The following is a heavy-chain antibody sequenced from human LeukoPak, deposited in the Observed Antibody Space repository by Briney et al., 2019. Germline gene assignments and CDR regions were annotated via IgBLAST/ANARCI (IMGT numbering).Heavy chain of an antibody. V-gene: IGHV3-7*01. J-gene: IGHJ4*02. CDR1: GFTFSSYW. D-gene: IGHD3-16*01. Sequence: GGSLRLSCSASGFTFSSYWMSWVRQTTGKGLECVAKIREDGNEKFYVDSVKGRFTISRDNAKNSVYLQMNSLRVEDTAVYFCARDYIGGWNDHWGQGTLVTVSS. CDR2: IREDGNEK. CDR3: ARDYIGGWNDH.